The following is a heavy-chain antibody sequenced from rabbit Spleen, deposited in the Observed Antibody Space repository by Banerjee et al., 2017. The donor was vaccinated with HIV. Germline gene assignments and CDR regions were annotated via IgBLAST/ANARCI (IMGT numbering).Heavy chain of an antibody. D-gene: IGHD8-1*01. CDR3: ARDSGSSFSSYGMDL. CDR1: GVSFSSTHY. Sequence: QSLEESGGGLVKPGASLTLTCTASGVSFSSTHYMCWVRQAPGKGLEWIACIEGGSSVFSYFASWAKGRFTCSKTSSTTVTLQMTSLTAADTATYFCARDSGSSFSSYGMDLWGPGTLVTVS. J-gene: IGHJ6*01. CDR2: IEGGSSVFS. V-gene: IGHV1S40*01.